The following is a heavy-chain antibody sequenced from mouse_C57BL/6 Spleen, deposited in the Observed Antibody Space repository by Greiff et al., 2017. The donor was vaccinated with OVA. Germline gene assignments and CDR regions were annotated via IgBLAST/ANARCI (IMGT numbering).Heavy chain of an antibody. CDR3: AIYYGSSCPYWYFDV. V-gene: IGHV1-74*01. Sequence: QVQLQQPGAELVKPGASVKVSCKASGYTFTSYWMHWVKQRPGQGLEWIGRIHPSDSDTNSNQKFTGKATLTVDKSSSTAYMQLSSLTSADSAVXYCAIYYGSSCPYWYFDVWGTGTTVTVSS. D-gene: IGHD1-1*01. J-gene: IGHJ1*03. CDR2: IHPSDSDT. CDR1: GYTFTSYW.